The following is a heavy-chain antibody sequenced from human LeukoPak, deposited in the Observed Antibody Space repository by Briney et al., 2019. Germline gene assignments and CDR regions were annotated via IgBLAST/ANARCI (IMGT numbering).Heavy chain of an antibody. V-gene: IGHV1-69*01. CDR2: IIPIFGTA. CDR1: GGTFSSYA. CDR3: ARAAVVVAAINYYYYGMDV. D-gene: IGHD2-15*01. J-gene: IGHJ6*02. Sequence: SVKVSCKASGGTFSSYAISWVRQAPGQGLEWMGGIIPIFGTANYAQKFQGGVTITADESTSTAYMELSSLRSEDTAVYYCARAAVVVAAINYYYYGMDVWGQGTTVTVSS.